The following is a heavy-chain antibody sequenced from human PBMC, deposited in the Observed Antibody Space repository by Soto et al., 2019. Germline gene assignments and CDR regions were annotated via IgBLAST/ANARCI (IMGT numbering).Heavy chain of an antibody. V-gene: IGHV5-51*01. D-gene: IGHD3-16*01. J-gene: IGHJ4*02. Sequence: PGESLKISCQGSGYSFTSSWIGWVRQMPGKGLEWMGIINPADSDIKYSPSFQGQVTISADKSIGTAYLQWSSLKASDTAMYYCARHQRDDASRKIDCWGQGTLVTVSS. CDR1: GYSFTSSW. CDR3: ARHQRDDASRKIDC. CDR2: INPADSDI.